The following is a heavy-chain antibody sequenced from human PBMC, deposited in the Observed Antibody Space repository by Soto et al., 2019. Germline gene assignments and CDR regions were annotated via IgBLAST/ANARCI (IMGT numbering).Heavy chain of an antibody. Sequence: PGGSLRLCCAASGFTFSTYAMNWVRQAPGKGLEWVSSISGGGNYTHYADFLRGRFTISRDNAKTSLYLQMNSLRAEDTAVYYCAREGINRYSAYYSASWGKGTVVPVSS. V-gene: IGHV3-21*01. J-gene: IGHJ4*02. CDR1: GFTFSTYA. CDR3: AREGINRYSAYYSAS. CDR2: ISGGGNYT. D-gene: IGHD4-4*01.